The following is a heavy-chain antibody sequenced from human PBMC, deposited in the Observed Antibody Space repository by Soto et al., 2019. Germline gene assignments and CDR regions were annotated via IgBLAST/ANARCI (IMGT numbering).Heavy chain of an antibody. D-gene: IGHD3-3*01. CDR3: AKDATIFGATSFQH. Sequence: MRRISKKTGKGLEWVSAISGSGGSTYYADSVKGRFTISRDNSKNTLYLQMNSLRAEDTAVYYCAKDATIFGATSFQHWGQGTLVTVSS. J-gene: IGHJ1*01. V-gene: IGHV3-23*01. CDR2: ISGSGGST.